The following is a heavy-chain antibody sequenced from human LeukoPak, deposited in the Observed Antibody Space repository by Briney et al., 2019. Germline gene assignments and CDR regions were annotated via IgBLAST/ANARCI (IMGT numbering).Heavy chain of an antibody. CDR1: GGTFISYA. V-gene: IGHV1-69*13. CDR3: ARGIAVAGTFYYYYMDV. D-gene: IGHD6-19*01. J-gene: IGHJ6*03. Sequence: SVKVSCKASGGTFISYAISWVRQAPGQGLEWMGGIIPIFGTANYAQKFQGRVTITADESTSTAYMELSSLRSEDTAVYYCARGIAVAGTFYYYYMDVWGKGTTVTVSS. CDR2: IIPIFGTA.